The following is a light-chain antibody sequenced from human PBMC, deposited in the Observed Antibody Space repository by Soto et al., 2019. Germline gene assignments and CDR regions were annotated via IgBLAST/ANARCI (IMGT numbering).Light chain of an antibody. V-gene: IGKV1-5*03. Sequence: DIPMTQSPSTLSGSVGDRVTITCRASQTISSWLAWYQQKPGKAPKLLIYKASTLKSGVPSRFSGSGSGTEFTLTISSLQPDDFATYYCQHYNSYGTFGQGTKVEI. J-gene: IGKJ1*01. CDR3: QHYNSYGT. CDR1: QTISSW. CDR2: KAS.